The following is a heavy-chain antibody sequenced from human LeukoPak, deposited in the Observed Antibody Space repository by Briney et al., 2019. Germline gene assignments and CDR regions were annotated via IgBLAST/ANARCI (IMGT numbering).Heavy chain of an antibody. D-gene: IGHD2-21*02. J-gene: IGHJ4*02. V-gene: IGHV3-23*01. CDR3: AKARTGIAVVSAIDY. CDR2: ISDSGGST. CDR1: GLTFRNYA. Sequence: PGGSLRFSCAASGLTFRNYAMSWVRQAPGKGLEWVSGISDSGGSTHYADSVKGRFTISRDNSKNTLYLQMNSLRAEDTAVYFCAKARTGIAVVSAIDYWGQGTLVSVSS.